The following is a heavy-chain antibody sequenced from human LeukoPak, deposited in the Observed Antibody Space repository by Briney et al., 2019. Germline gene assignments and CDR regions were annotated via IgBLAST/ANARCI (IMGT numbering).Heavy chain of an antibody. CDR1: GYTFTRYY. CDR2: INPNSGGT. J-gene: IGHJ4*02. D-gene: IGHD1-1*01. V-gene: IGHV1-2*02. Sequence: ASVKVSCKASGYTFTRYYMHWVRQAPGQRREWMGWINPNSGGTNYAQKFQGRVTITRDTSISTAYLELSRLRSDDTAVYYCARGDVGSLTGVEYFDYWGQGTLVTVSS. CDR3: ARGDVGSLTGVEYFDY.